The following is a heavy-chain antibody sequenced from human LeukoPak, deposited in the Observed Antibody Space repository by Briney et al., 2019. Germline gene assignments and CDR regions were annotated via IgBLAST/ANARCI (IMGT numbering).Heavy chain of an antibody. CDR3: ARDSSGDTVQWDWYFDL. CDR1: GYTFTSYG. V-gene: IGHV1-69*06. D-gene: IGHD3-22*01. Sequence: SVKVSCKASGYTFTSYGISWVRQAPGQGLEWMGGIIPIFGTANYAQKFQGRVTITADKSTSTAYMELSSLRSEDTAVYYCARDSSGDTVQWDWYFDLWGRGTLVTVSS. J-gene: IGHJ2*01. CDR2: IIPIFGTA.